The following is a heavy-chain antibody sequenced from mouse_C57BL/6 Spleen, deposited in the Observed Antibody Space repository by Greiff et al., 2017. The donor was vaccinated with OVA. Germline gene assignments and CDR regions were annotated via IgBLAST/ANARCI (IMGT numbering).Heavy chain of an antibody. D-gene: IGHD2-4*01. Sequence: VQLQQSGPELVKPGASVKISCKASGYAFSSSWMNWVKQRPGKGLEWIGRIYPGDGDTNYTGKFKGKATLTADKSSSTAYMQLSSLTSEDSAVYYCAREDDDWAEFAYWGQGTLVTVSA. V-gene: IGHV1-82*01. CDR2: IYPGDGDT. J-gene: IGHJ3*01. CDR3: AREDDDWAEFAY. CDR1: GYAFSSSW.